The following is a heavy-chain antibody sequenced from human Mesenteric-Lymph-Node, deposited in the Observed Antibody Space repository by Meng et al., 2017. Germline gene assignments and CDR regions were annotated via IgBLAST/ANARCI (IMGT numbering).Heavy chain of an antibody. CDR1: GGSISNYY. Sequence: SETLSLTCTVSGGSISNYYWGWIRQPPGKGLEWLAYIFYSGSTKYNPSLEGRATISVDTSQNQLSLQLRSVSAADTAAYYCARDYGASSVGAFDLWGRGTMVTVSS. CDR2: IFYSGST. V-gene: IGHV4-59*01. J-gene: IGHJ3*01. D-gene: IGHD4-17*01. CDR3: ARDYGASSVGAFDL.